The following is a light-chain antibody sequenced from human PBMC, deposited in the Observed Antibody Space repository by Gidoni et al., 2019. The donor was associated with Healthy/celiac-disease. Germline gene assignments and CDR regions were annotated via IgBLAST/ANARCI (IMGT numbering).Light chain of an antibody. Sequence: DIVMTQSPLCLTVTTGEPASISCRSSQSLLHSSGYNYVDWYLQKPGQSPQLLIYLGSNRASGVPDRFSASGSGTDFTLKISRVEAEDVGVYYCMQALQTPLTFGQGTKLEIK. V-gene: IGKV2-28*01. CDR1: QSLLHSSGYNY. CDR2: LGS. CDR3: MQALQTPLT. J-gene: IGKJ2*01.